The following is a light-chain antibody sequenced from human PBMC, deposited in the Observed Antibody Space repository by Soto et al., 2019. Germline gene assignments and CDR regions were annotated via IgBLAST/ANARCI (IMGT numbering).Light chain of an antibody. V-gene: IGKV3-20*01. Sequence: EIVLTQSPGTLSLSPGERATLSCTASQSVAGNFLAWYQQRPGQAPRLLISAASSRATAIPDRFSGSGSGTEFTLTISRLEPDDSAEYFCQQYGNSPLTFGPGTKLNIK. J-gene: IGKJ3*01. CDR3: QQYGNSPLT. CDR1: QSVAGNF. CDR2: AAS.